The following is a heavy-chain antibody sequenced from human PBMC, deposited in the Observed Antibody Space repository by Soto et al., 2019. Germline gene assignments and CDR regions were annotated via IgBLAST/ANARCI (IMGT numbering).Heavy chain of an antibody. J-gene: IGHJ4*02. CDR2: IWYDGSNK. V-gene: IGHV3-33*01. CDR1: GFTFSSYG. D-gene: IGHD3-10*01. CDR3: ARDGSGSYSSFVDY. Sequence: ESGGGVVQPGRSLRLSCAASGFTFSSYGMHWVRQAPGKGLEWVAVIWYDGSNKYYADSVKGRFTISRDNSKNTLYLQMNSLRAEDTAVYYCARDGSGSYSSFVDYWGQGTLVTVSS.